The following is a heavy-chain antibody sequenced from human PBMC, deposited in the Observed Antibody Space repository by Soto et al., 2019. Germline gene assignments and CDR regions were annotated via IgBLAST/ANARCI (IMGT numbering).Heavy chain of an antibody. J-gene: IGHJ6*02. CDR1: GGSISSGDYY. D-gene: IGHD1-26*01. Sequence: SETLSLTCTVSGGSISSGDYYWSWIRQPPGKGLEWIGYIYYSESTYYNPSLKSRVTISVDTSKNQFSLKLSSVTAADTAVYYCARDRELPNYGMDVWGQGTTVTVSS. V-gene: IGHV4-30-4*01. CDR3: ARDRELPNYGMDV. CDR2: IYYSEST.